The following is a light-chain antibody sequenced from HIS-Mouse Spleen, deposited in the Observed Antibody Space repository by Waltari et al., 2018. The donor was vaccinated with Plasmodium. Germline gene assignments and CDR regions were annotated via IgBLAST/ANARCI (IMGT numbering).Light chain of an antibody. V-gene: IGKV1-39*01. CDR1: QSISSY. Sequence: DIQMTQSPSSLSASVGDRVPITCRASQSISSYLNWYQQKPGKAPKLLINAASSLQSGVPSRFSGSGSGTDFTLSISSLQPEDFATYYCQQSYSTWTFGQGTKVEIK. CDR3: QQSYSTWT. J-gene: IGKJ1*01. CDR2: AAS.